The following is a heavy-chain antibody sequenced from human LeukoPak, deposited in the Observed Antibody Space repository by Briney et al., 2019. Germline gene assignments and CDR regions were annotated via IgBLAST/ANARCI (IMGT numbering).Heavy chain of an antibody. CDR1: GGTFSSYA. J-gene: IGHJ5*02. CDR2: IIPIFGTA. D-gene: IGHD3-3*01. CDR3: AHVLEWLLSAFDP. V-gene: IGHV1-69*13. Sequence: GASVKVSFTASGGTFSSYAISWVRQAPGQGLEWMGGIIPIFGTANYAQKFQGRVTITADESTSTAYMELSSLRSEDTAVYYCAHVLEWLLSAFDPWGQGTLVTVSS.